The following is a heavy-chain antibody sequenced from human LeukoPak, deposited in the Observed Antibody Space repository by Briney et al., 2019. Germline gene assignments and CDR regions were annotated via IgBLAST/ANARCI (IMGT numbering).Heavy chain of an antibody. CDR2: ISSSSSTI. CDR1: GFTFSSYS. Sequence: PGGSLRLSCAASGFTFSSYSMNWVRQAPGKGLEWVSYISSSSSTIYYADSVKGRFTISRDNAKNSLYLQMNSLRDEDTAVYYCARDQWSYDFWSGYYPLDYWGQGTLVTVSS. V-gene: IGHV3-48*02. D-gene: IGHD3-3*01. CDR3: ARDQWSYDFWSGYYPLDY. J-gene: IGHJ4*02.